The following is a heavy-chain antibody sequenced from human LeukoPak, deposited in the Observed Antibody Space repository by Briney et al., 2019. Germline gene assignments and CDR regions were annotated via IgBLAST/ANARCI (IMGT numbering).Heavy chain of an antibody. CDR1: GGSISSGGYS. Sequence: SQTLSLTCAVSGGSISSGGYSWSRIRQPPGKGLEWIGRIYTSGSTNYNPSLKSRVTMSVDTSKNQFSLKLSSVTAADTAVYYCARGIAARWGQGTLVTVSS. CDR2: IYTSGST. J-gene: IGHJ4*02. V-gene: IGHV4-61*02. CDR3: ARGIAAR. D-gene: IGHD6-6*01.